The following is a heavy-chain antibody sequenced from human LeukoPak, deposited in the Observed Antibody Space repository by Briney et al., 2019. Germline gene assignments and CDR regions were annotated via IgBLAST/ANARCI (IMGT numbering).Heavy chain of an antibody. CDR1: GFTFSSYA. CDR3: APYYIFPNAFDI. Sequence: GGSLRLSCAASGFTFSSYAMSWVRQAPGKGLEWVSAISGSGGSTYYADSVKGRFTISRDNSKNTLYLQVNSLRAEDTAVYYCAPYYIFPNAFDIWGQGTMVTVSS. V-gene: IGHV3-23*01. J-gene: IGHJ3*02. D-gene: IGHD2-21*01. CDR2: ISGSGGST.